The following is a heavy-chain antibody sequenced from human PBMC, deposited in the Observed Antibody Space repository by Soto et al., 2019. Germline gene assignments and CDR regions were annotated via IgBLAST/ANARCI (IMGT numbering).Heavy chain of an antibody. CDR3: ARSGIAVAGTYYFDY. D-gene: IGHD6-19*01. V-gene: IGHV1-18*01. CDR1: GYTFPSYG. CDR2: ISAYNGNT. Sequence: ASVKVSCKASGYTFPSYGISWVRQAPGQGLEWMGWISAYNGNTNYAQKLQGRVTMTTDTSTSTAYMELRSLRSDDTAVYYCARSGIAVAGTYYFDYWGQGTLVTVSS. J-gene: IGHJ4*02.